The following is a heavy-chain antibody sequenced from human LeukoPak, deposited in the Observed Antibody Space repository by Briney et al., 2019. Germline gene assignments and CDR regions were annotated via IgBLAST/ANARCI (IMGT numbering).Heavy chain of an antibody. CDR1: GFTFSDYY. D-gene: IGHD5-24*01. CDR2: IISSGSTI. V-gene: IGHV3-11*04. CDR3: ARAEMATIAHGNWFDP. Sequence: GGSLRLSCAASGFTFSDYYMSWIRQAPGKGLEGVSYIISSGSTIYYADSVKGRFTISRDNAKNSLYLQMNSLGAEDAAVYYCARAEMATIAHGNWFDPWGQGTLVTVSS. J-gene: IGHJ5*02.